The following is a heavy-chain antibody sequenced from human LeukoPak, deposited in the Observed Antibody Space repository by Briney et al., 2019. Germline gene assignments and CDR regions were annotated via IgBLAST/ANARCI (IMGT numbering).Heavy chain of an antibody. CDR2: IYYSGST. CDR1: GGSISSYY. J-gene: IGHJ3*02. V-gene: IGHV4-59*01. D-gene: IGHD5-24*01. Sequence: PSETLSLTCTVSGGSISSYYWSWIRQPPGKGLEWIGYIYYSGSTNYNPSLKSRVTISVDTSKNQFSLKLTSVTAADTAVYYCARARGATIFRSAFDIWGQGTMVTVSS. CDR3: ARARGATIFRSAFDI.